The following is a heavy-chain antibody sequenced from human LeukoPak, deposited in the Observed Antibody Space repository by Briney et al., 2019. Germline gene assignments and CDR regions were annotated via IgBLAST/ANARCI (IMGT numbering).Heavy chain of an antibody. CDR2: ISAYNGNT. Sequence: GASVKVSCKASGYTFTSYGISWVRQAPGQGLEWMGWISAYNGNTNYAQKHQGRVTMTTDTSTSTAYMELRSLRSDDTAVYYCARGGAGRGCSYGQGDYYYMDVWGKGTTVTVSS. CDR3: ARGGAGRGCSYGQGDYYYMDV. CDR1: GYTFTSYG. V-gene: IGHV1-18*01. J-gene: IGHJ6*03. D-gene: IGHD5-18*01.